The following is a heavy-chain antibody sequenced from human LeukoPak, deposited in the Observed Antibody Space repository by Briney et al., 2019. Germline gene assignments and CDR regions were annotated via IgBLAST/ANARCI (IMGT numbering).Heavy chain of an antibody. J-gene: IGHJ4*02. V-gene: IGHV3-11*06. CDR2: ISRTGSQT. CDR3: ARVGSTADAGTPDY. CDR1: GFTFSDYY. Sequence: PGGSLRLSCAASGFTFSDYYMSWIRPAPGKGLEWLSYISRTGSQTSYADSVKGRFTVSRDNAKNLLSLQLNSLRVDDTAIYYCARVGSTADAGTPDYWGQGTLVTVSS. D-gene: IGHD6-13*01.